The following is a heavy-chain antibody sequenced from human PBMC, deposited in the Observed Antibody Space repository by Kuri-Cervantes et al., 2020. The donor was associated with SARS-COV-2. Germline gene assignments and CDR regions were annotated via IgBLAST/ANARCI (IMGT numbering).Heavy chain of an antibody. CDR3: ARAVIDFWSGGRSGFSQSGLDY. V-gene: IGHV1-46*01. Sequence: ASVKVSCKASGYTFTNYYIHWVRQAPGHGLEWMGVINPSGGSTSCAQKFQGRVTMTRDTSTTTVYMELRSLRSEDTAVYYCARAVIDFWSGGRSGFSQSGLDYWGQGTQVTVSS. CDR2: INPSGGST. CDR1: GYTFTNYY. J-gene: IGHJ4*02. D-gene: IGHD3-3*01.